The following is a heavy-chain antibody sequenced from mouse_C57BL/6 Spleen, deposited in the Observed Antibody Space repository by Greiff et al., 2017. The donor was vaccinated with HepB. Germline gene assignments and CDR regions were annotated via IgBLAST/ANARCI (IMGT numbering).Heavy chain of an antibody. J-gene: IGHJ3*01. V-gene: IGHV1-72*01. CDR1: GYTFTSYW. D-gene: IGHD4-1*01. CDR2: IDPNSGGT. Sequence: QVQLQQPGAELVKPGASVKLSCKASGYTFTSYWMHWVKQRPGRGLEWIGRIDPNSGGTKYNEKFKSKATLTVDTASSTAYMQLSSLTCEDSAVFYGDNWGNDGGVFDYWGQGTPVTVSA. CDR3: DNWGNDGGVFDY.